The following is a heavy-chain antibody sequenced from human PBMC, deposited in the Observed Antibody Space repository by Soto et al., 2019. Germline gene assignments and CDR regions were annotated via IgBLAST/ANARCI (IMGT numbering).Heavy chain of an antibody. V-gene: IGHV1-18*01. CDR3: ARVFCSSTSCYWSDV. Sequence: ASVKVSCKASGYTFTSYGISWVRQAPGQGLEWMGWISAYNGNTNYAQKLQGRVTMTTDTSTSTAYMELRSLRSDDTAVYYCARVFCSSTSCYWSDVWGQGSTVTVYS. J-gene: IGHJ6*02. CDR1: GYTFTSYG. CDR2: ISAYNGNT. D-gene: IGHD2-2*01.